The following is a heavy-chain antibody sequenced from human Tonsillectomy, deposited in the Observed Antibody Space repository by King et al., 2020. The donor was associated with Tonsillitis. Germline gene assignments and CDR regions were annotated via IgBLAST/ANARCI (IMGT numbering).Heavy chain of an antibody. CDR3: AKGDDYGDYVDY. CDR2: ISYDGSNK. CDR1: GFTFSIYD. D-gene: IGHD4-17*01. J-gene: IGHJ4*02. V-gene: IGHV3-30*18. Sequence: VQLVESGGGVVPPGRSLRLSCAASGFTFSIYDMHWVRQAPGKGLEWVAVISYDGSNKYYADSVKGRITISRDNSKNTLYLQMNSLRAEDTSVYYCAKGDDYGDYVDYWGQGTLVTVSS.